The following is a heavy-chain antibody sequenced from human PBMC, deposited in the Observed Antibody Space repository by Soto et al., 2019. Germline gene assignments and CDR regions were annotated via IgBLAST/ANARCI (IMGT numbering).Heavy chain of an antibody. CDR2: ISGSGGST. V-gene: IGHV3-23*01. CDR3: AKDGSSVGSSSPGPWYYYYYMDV. J-gene: IGHJ6*03. CDR1: GFTFSSYA. Sequence: GGSLRLSCAASGFTFSSYAMSWVRQAPGKGLEWVSAISGSGGSTYYADSVKGRFTISRDNSKNTLYLQMNSLRAEDTAVYYCAKDGSSVGSSSPGPWYYYYYMDVWGKGTTVTVSS. D-gene: IGHD6-13*01.